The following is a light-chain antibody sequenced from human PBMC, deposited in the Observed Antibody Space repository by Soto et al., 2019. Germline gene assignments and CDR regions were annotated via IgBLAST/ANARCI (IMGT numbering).Light chain of an antibody. CDR3: HQYNCWPPCT. CDR2: GAS. CDR1: QSVGGN. V-gene: IGKV3-15*01. J-gene: IGKJ2*02. Sequence: EIVMTQSPASLSVSPGERATISCRASQSVGGNLTWYQQEPGRAPRLLVYGASTRATGISSRFSGSGSGTEFTLTISSLQSEDFAIYYCHQYNCWPPCTFGQGTKLEMK.